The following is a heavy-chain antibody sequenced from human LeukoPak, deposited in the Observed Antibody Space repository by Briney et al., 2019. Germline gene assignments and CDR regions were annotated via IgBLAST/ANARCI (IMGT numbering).Heavy chain of an antibody. CDR1: GFIFNSYA. J-gene: IGHJ4*02. CDR3: ARPSETGYYYDGSGYYVPGH. CDR2: NSGGGSSR. Sequence: GGSLRLSCAASGFIFNSYAMRWLRQAPGKGLEWVSANSGGGSSRNFADSVKGRFPISSDNSKDTLYLQVNSLRAKDTAVYYCARPSETGYYYDGSGYYVPGHWGQGTLVTVSS. V-gene: IGHV3-23*01. D-gene: IGHD3-22*01.